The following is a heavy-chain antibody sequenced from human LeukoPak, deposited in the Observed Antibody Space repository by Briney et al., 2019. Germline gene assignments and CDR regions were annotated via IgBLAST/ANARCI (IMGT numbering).Heavy chain of an antibody. CDR2: INHSGST. V-gene: IGHV4-34*01. CDR1: GGSFSGYY. J-gene: IGHJ5*02. Sequence: SETLSLTCAVYGGSFSGYYWGWIRQPPGKGLEWIGEINHSGSTNYNPSLKSRVTISVDTSKNQFSLKLSSVTAADTAVYYCAREVVVVPAARDNWFDPWGQGTLVTVSS. CDR3: AREVVVVPAARDNWFDP. D-gene: IGHD2-2*01.